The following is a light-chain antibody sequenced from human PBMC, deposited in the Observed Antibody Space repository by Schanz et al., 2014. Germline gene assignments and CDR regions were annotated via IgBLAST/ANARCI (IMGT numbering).Light chain of an antibody. J-gene: IGKJ4*01. CDR3: QQSYSTPPLT. V-gene: IGKV1-39*01. CDR1: HSITTY. Sequence: DIQMTQSPSSLSASVGDRVTITCRTSHSITTYLNWYQHKPGKAPKLLIYAASSLQSGVPSRFSGSGSGTDFPLTISSLQPEDFATYYCQQSYSTPPLTFGGGTKVAIK. CDR2: AAS.